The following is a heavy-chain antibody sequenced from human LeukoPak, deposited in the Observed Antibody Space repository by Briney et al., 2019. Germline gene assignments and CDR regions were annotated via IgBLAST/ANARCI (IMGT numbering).Heavy chain of an antibody. CDR2: ISAYNGNT. Sequence: GASVKVSCKAPGYTFTSYGISWVRQAPGQGLEWMGWISAYNGNTNYAQKLQGRVTMTTDTSTSTAYMELRSLRSDDTAVYYCARSGFGLSPVGSFDYWGQGTLVTVSS. CDR1: GYTFTSYG. V-gene: IGHV1-18*01. CDR3: ARSGFGLSPVGSFDY. J-gene: IGHJ4*02. D-gene: IGHD3-3*01.